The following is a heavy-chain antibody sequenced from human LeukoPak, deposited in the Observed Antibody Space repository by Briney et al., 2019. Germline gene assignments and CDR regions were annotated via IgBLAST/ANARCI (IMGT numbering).Heavy chain of an antibody. D-gene: IGHD1-7*01. CDR2: INTYNGNT. CDR3: ARVYTRAYQTSAQLHYSFDF. CDR1: GYTFTSFH. J-gene: IGHJ4*02. V-gene: IGHV1-18*01. Sequence: ASVKVSFETSGYTFTSFHITWVRQAPGQGLELMGWINTYNGNTNYAQNLQDRVTMTTNTSTRTAYMELRSLRSDDTAVYYCARVYTRAYQTSAQLHYSFDFWGQGTLVTVSS.